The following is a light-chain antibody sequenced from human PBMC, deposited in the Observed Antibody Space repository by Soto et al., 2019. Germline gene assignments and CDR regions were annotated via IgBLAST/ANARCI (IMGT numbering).Light chain of an antibody. CDR3: QCYDGSLSGSV. Sequence: QSALTQPPSVSGAPGQTVTISCTGTSSDVGACYDVYWYQQLPGKAPKLLIYGNSNRPSGVPDRFSGSKSGTTASLAITGLQAEDEADYYCQCYDGSLSGSVFGAGTKLTVL. J-gene: IGLJ1*01. CDR1: SSDVGACYD. V-gene: IGLV1-40*01. CDR2: GNS.